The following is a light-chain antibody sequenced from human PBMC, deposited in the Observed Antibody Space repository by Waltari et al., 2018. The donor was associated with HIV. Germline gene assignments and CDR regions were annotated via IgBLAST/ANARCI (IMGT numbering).Light chain of an antibody. CDR3: QQYHSWPWT. CDR2: GVS. J-gene: IGKJ1*01. Sequence: LIMTQSPGSLSVSPGERVTLSCRASQSVSNNLAWFQHQRGQPPRLLIFGVSRKDAGVPDIFRGSGSGTEFNLTISGLRSEDFATYYCQQYHSWPWTFGQGTKVEV. CDR1: QSVSNN. V-gene: IGKV3-15*01.